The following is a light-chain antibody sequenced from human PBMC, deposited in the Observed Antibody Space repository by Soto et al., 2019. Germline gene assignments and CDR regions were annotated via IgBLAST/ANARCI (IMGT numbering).Light chain of an antibody. V-gene: IGLV2-14*03. CDR1: SSDVGAYEY. Sequence: QAVVTQPASVSGSPGQSIAISCTGTSSDVGAYEYVSWYQQHPGKAPKLIIFDVINRPSGVSNRFSGSKSGNTASLTISGLQAEDEADYYCTSYTSSSDAVFGGGTKLTVL. CDR3: TSYTSSSDAV. CDR2: DVI. J-gene: IGLJ3*02.